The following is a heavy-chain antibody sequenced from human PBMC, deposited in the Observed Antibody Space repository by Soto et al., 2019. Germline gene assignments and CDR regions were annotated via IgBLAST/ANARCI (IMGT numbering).Heavy chain of an antibody. D-gene: IGHD2-15*01. CDR1: GGSFSGYY. CDR2: INHSGST. J-gene: IGHJ6*02. V-gene: IGHV4-34*01. CDR3: ARGTRSDIVVVVAARRPYYYYGMDV. Sequence: SETLSLTCAVYGGSFSGYYWSWIRQPPGKGLEWIGEINHSGSTNYNPSLKSRVTISVDTSKNQFSLKLSSVTAADTAVYYCARGTRSDIVVVVAARRPYYYYGMDVWGQGTTVTVSS.